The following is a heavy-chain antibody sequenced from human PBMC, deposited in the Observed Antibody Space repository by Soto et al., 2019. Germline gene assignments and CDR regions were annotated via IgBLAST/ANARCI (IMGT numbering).Heavy chain of an antibody. CDR2: IVVGSGNT. CDR1: GFTFTSSA. V-gene: IGHV1-58*01. CDR3: AAGRLTRGYSGYETPGAFDI. J-gene: IGHJ3*02. Sequence: SVKVSCKASGFTFTSSAVQWVRQARGQRLEWIGWIVVGSGNTNYAQKFQERVTITRDMSTSTAYMELSSLRSEDTAVYYCAAGRLTRGYSGYETPGAFDIWGQGTMVTVSS. D-gene: IGHD5-12*01.